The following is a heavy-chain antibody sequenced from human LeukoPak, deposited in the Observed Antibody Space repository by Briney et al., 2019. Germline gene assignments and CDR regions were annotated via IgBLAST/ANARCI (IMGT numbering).Heavy chain of an antibody. V-gene: IGHV4-39*07. D-gene: IGHD2-2*01. CDR1: GGSISTSNYY. CDR2: IFYSGST. Sequence: SETLSLTCTVSGGSISTSNYYWGWIRQPPGKGLEWIGNIFYSGSTYYSPSLRSRVTISLDTSRNQFSLKLNSVTAADTAVYYCARVAYGSSWFDPWGQGTLVIVSS. J-gene: IGHJ5*02. CDR3: ARVAYGSSWFDP.